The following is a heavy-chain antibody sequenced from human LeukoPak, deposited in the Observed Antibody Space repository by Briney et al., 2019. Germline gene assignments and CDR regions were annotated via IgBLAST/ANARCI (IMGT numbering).Heavy chain of an antibody. CDR2: IGSDNKP. J-gene: IGHJ6*02. CDR1: GFTFSAYA. D-gene: IGHD5-12*01. V-gene: IGHV3-23*05. CDR3: ARVLHSYVAMYG. Sequence: GSPCRSCEASGFTFSAYAMTWVGQAPGKGLEWVSSIGSDNKPHYSESVKGRFAISRDNSKNTLFLQLNSLRAEDTALYYCARVLHSYVAMYGWAQASSVTVSS.